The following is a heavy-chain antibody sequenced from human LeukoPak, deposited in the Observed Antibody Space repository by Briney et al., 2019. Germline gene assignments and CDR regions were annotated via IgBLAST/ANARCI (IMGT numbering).Heavy chain of an antibody. J-gene: IGHJ5*02. Sequence: SETLSLTCIVSGASISSYYWSWIRHPAGKELEWIGRLQPSGATNYNPSLESRVTMSVDTSTNQFSLSLTSVTAADTAVYFCARDSTGTAFDPWVQGTLVTVSS. CDR2: LQPSGAT. CDR3: ARDSTGTAFDP. V-gene: IGHV4-4*07. D-gene: IGHD1-14*01. CDR1: GASISSYY.